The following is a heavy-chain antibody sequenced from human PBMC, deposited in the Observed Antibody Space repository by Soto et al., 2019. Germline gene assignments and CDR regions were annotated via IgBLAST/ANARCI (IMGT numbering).Heavy chain of an antibody. CDR2: ISYDGSNK. Sequence: ESGGGVVQPGRSLRLSCAASGFTFSSYGMHWVRQAPGKGLEWVAVISYDGSNKYYADSVKGRFTISRDNSKNTLYLQMNSLRAEDTAVYYCAKGRGSPPNWYFDLWGRGTLVTVSS. V-gene: IGHV3-30*18. D-gene: IGHD6-13*01. J-gene: IGHJ2*01. CDR3: AKGRGSPPNWYFDL. CDR1: GFTFSSYG.